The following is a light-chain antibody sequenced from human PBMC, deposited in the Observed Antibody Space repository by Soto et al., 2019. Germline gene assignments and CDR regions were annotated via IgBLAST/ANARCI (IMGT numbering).Light chain of an antibody. V-gene: IGKV4-1*01. CDR3: QQYFITPVT. CDR1: HSVLYSSNSKNY. J-gene: IGKJ2*01. CDR2: WAS. Sequence: DIVMTQSPDSLAVSLGEGAPINCKSSHSVLYSSNSKNYLAWYQQKPGQPPKLLIYWASTRESGVPDRFSGSGSATDFTLTISSLQAEDVAVYYCQQYFITPVTFGQGTKLEIK.